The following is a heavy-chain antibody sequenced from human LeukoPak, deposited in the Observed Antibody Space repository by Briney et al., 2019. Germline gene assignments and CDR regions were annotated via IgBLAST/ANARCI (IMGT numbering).Heavy chain of an antibody. V-gene: IGHV4-38-2*02. J-gene: IGHJ4*02. Sequence: ASETLSLTCTVSGYSLSSGYYWGWIRQPPGKGPEWVGSIYHSGSTYYNPSLKSRVTVSVDTSQSQFFLKLNSMTAADTAVYYCASWLGGPPYWGQGTLVTVSS. CDR2: IYHSGST. CDR3: ASWLGGPPY. D-gene: IGHD3-22*01. CDR1: GYSLSSGYY.